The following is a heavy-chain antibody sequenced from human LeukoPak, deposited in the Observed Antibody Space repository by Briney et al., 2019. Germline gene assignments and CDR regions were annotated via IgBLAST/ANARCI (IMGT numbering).Heavy chain of an antibody. D-gene: IGHD3/OR15-3a*01. J-gene: IGHJ3*02. CDR1: GYTFTGYY. V-gene: IGHV1-2*04. CDR3: AREGDLDHDLHAFDI. Sequence: ASVKVSCKASGYTFTGYYMHWVRQAPGQGLEWMGWINPNSGGTNYAQKFQGWVTMTRDTSISTAYMELSRLRSDDTAVYYRAREGDLDHDLHAFDIWGQGTMVTVSS. CDR2: INPNSGGT.